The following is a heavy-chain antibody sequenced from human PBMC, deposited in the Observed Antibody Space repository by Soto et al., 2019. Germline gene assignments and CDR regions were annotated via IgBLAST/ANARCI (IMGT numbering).Heavy chain of an antibody. CDR3: AKGRADIVVVPAEIYGMDV. CDR1: GFTFSSYA. V-gene: IGHV3-23*01. Sequence: GGSLRLSCAASGFTFSSYAMSWVRQAPGKGLEWVSAISGSGGSTYYADSVKGRFTISRDNSKNTLYLQMNSLRAEDTAVYYCAKGRADIVVVPAEIYGMDVWGQGTTVTVSS. J-gene: IGHJ6*02. D-gene: IGHD2-2*01. CDR2: ISGSGGST.